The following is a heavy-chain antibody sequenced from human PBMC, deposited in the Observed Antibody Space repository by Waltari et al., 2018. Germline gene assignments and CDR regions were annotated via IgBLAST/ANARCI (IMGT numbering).Heavy chain of an antibody. CDR1: GGTFSSYT. CDR3: AREITVIVVVKGPAAFDI. J-gene: IGHJ3*02. CDR2: IIPILGIA. V-gene: IGHV1-69*08. Sequence: QVQLVQSGAEVKKPGSSVKVSCKASGGTFSSYTISWVRQAPGQGLEWMGRIIPILGIANYAQKFQGRVTITADKSTSTAYMELSSLRSEDTAVYYCAREITVIVVVKGPAAFDIWGQGTMVTVSS. D-gene: IGHD3-22*01.